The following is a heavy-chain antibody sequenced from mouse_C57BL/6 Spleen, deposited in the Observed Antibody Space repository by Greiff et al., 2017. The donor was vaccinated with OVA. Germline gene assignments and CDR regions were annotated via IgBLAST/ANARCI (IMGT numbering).Heavy chain of an antibody. CDR1: GFTFSNYW. V-gene: IGHV6-3*01. D-gene: IGHD2-3*01. CDR2: IRLKSDNYAT. Sequence: EVKLVESGGGLVQPGGSMKLSCVASGFTFSNYWMNWVRQSPEKGLEWVAQIRLKSDNYATHYAESVKGRFTISRDDSKSSVYLQMINLRAEDTGIYYGTCPLDGYYYIRFDVWGTGTTVTVSS. J-gene: IGHJ1*03. CDR3: TCPLDGYYYIRFDV.